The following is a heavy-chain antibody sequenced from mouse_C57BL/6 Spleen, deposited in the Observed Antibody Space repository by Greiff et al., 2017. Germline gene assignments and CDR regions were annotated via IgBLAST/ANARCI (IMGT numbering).Heavy chain of an antibody. CDR3: ARAPQNYGSSYLVMDY. D-gene: IGHD1-1*01. J-gene: IGHJ4*01. CDR2: ISSGSSTI. V-gene: IGHV5-17*01. Sequence: EVQLVESGGGLVKPGGSLKLSCAASGFTFSDYGMHWVRQAPEKGLEWVAYISSGSSTIYYADTVKGRFTISRDNAKNTLFLQRTSLRSEDTAMYYGARAPQNYGSSYLVMDYWGQGTSGTVSS. CDR1: GFTFSDYG.